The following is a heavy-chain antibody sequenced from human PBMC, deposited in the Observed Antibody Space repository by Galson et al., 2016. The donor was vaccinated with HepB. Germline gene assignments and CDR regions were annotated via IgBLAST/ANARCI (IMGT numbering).Heavy chain of an antibody. J-gene: IGHJ3*02. CDR3: ARPHSSGWYGDAFDI. V-gene: IGHV3-33*01. CDR2: IWYDGTNE. D-gene: IGHD6-19*01. CDR1: GFTFSTYG. Sequence: SLRLSCAASGFTFSTYGMHWVRQAPGKGLEWVAVIWYDGTNEYYADSVKGRFTIPRDNSKNTLYLQMNSLRAEDTAVYYCARPHSSGWYGDAFDIWGQGTMVTVSS.